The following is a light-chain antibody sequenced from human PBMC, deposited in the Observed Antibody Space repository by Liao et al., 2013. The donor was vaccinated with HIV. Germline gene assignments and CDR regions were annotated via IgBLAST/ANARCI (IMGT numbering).Light chain of an antibody. CDR1: KLGDKY. V-gene: IGLV3-1*01. CDR3: QAWDSSTAYV. Sequence: SYELTQSPSVSVSPGQTVAIMCSGDKLGDKYTSWYQQKSGQSPVLVIYEDSKRPPAIPGRFSASNSGNTATLIISGTQAMDEADYYCQAWDSSTAYVFGSGTKLAVL. J-gene: IGLJ1*01. CDR2: EDS.